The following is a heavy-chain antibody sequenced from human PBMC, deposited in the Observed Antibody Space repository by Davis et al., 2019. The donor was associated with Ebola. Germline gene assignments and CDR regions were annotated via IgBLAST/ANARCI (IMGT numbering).Heavy chain of an antibody. CDR3: ARDLGSSWEPYYYGMDV. CDR1: DYTFTSYG. V-gene: IGHV1-18*01. Sequence: ASVKVSCKASDYTFTSYGISWVRQAPGQGLEWMGWISGYNGKTDYAQKFQDRVTLTTDKTTSTAYMELRNLRSDDSAVYFCARDLGSSWEPYYYGMDVWGQGTTVTVSS. D-gene: IGHD6-13*01. CDR2: ISGYNGKT. J-gene: IGHJ6*02.